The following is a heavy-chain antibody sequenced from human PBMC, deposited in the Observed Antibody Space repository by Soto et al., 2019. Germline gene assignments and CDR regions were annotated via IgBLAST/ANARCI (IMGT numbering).Heavy chain of an antibody. Sequence: SETLSLTCTVSGGSISSGDYYWSWIRQPPGKGLEWIGYIYYSGSTYYNPSLKSRVTISVDTSKNQFSLKLSSVTAADTAVYYCARDNNWNYVYEYYYGMDVWGQGTTVTV. D-gene: IGHD1-7*01. CDR1: GGSISSGDYY. J-gene: IGHJ6*02. CDR3: ARDNNWNYVYEYYYGMDV. CDR2: IYYSGST. V-gene: IGHV4-30-4*01.